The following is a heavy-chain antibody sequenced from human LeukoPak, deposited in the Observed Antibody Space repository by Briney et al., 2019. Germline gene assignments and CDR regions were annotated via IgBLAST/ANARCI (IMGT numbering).Heavy chain of an antibody. CDR1: GYTFTSYY. CDR3: ARPPRTVAGRKYFDY. D-gene: IGHD6-19*01. Sequence: ASVKVSCKASGYTFTSYYMHWVRQAPGQGLEWMGWINPNSGGTNYAQKFQGRVTMTRDTSISTAYMELSRLRSDDTAVYYCARPPRTVAGRKYFDYWGQGTLVTVSS. V-gene: IGHV1-2*02. CDR2: INPNSGGT. J-gene: IGHJ4*02.